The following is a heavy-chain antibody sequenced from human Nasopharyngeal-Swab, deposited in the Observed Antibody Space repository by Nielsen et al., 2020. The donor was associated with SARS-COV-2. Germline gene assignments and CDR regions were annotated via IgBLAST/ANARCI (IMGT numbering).Heavy chain of an antibody. CDR2: IYYSGST. V-gene: IGHV4-31*03. CDR3: ARAPIVVVITAFDY. J-gene: IGHJ4*02. Sequence: SETLSLTCTVSGGSISSGGYYWSWIRQHPGKGLEWIGYIYYSGSTYYNPSLKSRVTTSVDTSKNQFSLKLSSVTAADTAVYYCARAPIVVVITAFDYWGQGTLVTVSS. CDR1: GGSISSGGYY. D-gene: IGHD3-22*01.